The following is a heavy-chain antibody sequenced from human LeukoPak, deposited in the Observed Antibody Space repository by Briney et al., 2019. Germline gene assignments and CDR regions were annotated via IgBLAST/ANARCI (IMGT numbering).Heavy chain of an antibody. CDR3: ASGLELDY. Sequence: PGGSLRLSCAVSGFTFSGFWMSWSRQAPGKGLEWVASINSDGSEGYYADVVKGRFTISRDNAKNSLYLQINSLRAEDTAVYYCASGLELDYWGQGTLVTVSS. CDR1: GFTFSGFW. V-gene: IGHV3-7*03. CDR2: INSDGSEG. J-gene: IGHJ4*02.